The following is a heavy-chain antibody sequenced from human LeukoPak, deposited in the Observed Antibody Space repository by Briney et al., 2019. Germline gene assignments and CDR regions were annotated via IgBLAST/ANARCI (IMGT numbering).Heavy chain of an antibody. CDR2: INPNDGDT. Sequence: ASVEASCKASGYTFTDYYMHWVRQAPGQGFEWMGWINPNDGDTNYAQKFQGRVTMTRDTSISTAHMEVSRLRSDDTAVYYCARANFLYCSSSTCLFDYWGQGTLVTVSS. J-gene: IGHJ4*02. CDR1: GYTFTDYY. CDR3: ARANFLYCSSSTCLFDY. V-gene: IGHV1-2*02. D-gene: IGHD2-2*01.